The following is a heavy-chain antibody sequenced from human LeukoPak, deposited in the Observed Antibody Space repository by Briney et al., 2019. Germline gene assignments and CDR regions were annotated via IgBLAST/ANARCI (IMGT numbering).Heavy chain of an antibody. J-gene: IGHJ3*02. D-gene: IGHD2-2*01. CDR1: GYSFTSGW. Sequence: GEPLKISCKGSGYSFTSGWIGWVRQLRGKGLEWMDIIYHGDSDTRYSPSFQGQVTISADKSISTAYLQWSSLKASDTAMYYCARSCTSTSCYLTDAFDIWGQGTMVTVSS. V-gene: IGHV5-51*01. CDR2: IYHGDSDT. CDR3: ARSCTSTSCYLTDAFDI.